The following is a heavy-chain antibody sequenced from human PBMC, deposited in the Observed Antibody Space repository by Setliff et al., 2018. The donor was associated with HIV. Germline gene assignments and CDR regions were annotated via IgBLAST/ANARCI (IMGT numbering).Heavy chain of an antibody. J-gene: IGHJ4*02. Sequence: SETLSLTCAVSGYPINSGYYWGWIRQPPGKGLEWIGSIYHSGRTFYNPSLQSRVTISLDTSKNQFSLNLSSVTAADTAVYYCTREGGSYLDYWGQGTLVTVSS. CDR2: IYHSGRT. CDR3: TREGGSYLDY. D-gene: IGHD3-16*01. V-gene: IGHV4-38-2*02. CDR1: GYPINSGYY.